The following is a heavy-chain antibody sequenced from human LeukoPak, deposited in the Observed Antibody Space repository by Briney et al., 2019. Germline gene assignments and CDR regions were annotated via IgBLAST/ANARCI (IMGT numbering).Heavy chain of an antibody. CDR2: INPNSGGT. J-gene: IGHJ4*02. D-gene: IGHD2-2*01. CDR3: ARVALVGYYFDY. V-gene: IGHV1-2*02. CDR1: GYTFTGYY. Sequence: ASVKVSCKSSGYTFTGYYMHWVRQAPGQGLEWKGWINPNSGGTNYAQKFQGRVTMTRDTSISTAYMELSRLRSEDTAVYYCARVALVGYYFDYWGQGTLVTVSS.